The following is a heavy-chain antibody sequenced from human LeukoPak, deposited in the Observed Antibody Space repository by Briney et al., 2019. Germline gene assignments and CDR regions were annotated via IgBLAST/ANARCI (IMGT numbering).Heavy chain of an antibody. CDR2: ISSSGSTI. CDR3: AKPYCSSTSCYDPYYYMDV. CDR1: GFTFSSYE. J-gene: IGHJ6*03. V-gene: IGHV3-48*03. D-gene: IGHD2-2*01. Sequence: GGSLRLSCAASGFTFSSYEMNWVRQAPGKGLEWVSYISSSGSTIYYADSVKGRFTISRDNAKNSLYLQMNSLRAEDTAVYYCAKPYCSSTSCYDPYYYMDVWGKGTTVTISS.